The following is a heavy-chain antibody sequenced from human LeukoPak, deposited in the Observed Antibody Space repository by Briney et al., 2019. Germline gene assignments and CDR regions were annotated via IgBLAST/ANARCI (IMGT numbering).Heavy chain of an antibody. CDR1: GFTFSTYW. D-gene: IGHD6-13*01. Sequence: GGSLRLSCAASGFTFSTYWMTWVRQAPGKGLEWVANIKQDGTEKYYVDSVKGRFTISRDNSKNTLYLQMNSLRAEDTAVYYCAKVLQQPNYYMDVWGKGTTVTVSS. CDR3: AKVLQQPNYYMDV. CDR2: IKQDGTEK. J-gene: IGHJ6*03. V-gene: IGHV3-7*01.